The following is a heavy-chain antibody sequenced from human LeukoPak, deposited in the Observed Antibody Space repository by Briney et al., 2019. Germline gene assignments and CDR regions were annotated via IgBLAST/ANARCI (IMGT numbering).Heavy chain of an antibody. V-gene: IGHV1-2*02. Sequence: ASVTVSCTASGYTFTGYYMHWVRQAPGQGLEWMGWINPNSGGTNYAQKFQGRVTMTRDTSISTAYMELSRLRSDDTAVYYCASGLVVGAKGEFDPWGQGTLVTVSS. J-gene: IGHJ5*02. D-gene: IGHD1-26*01. CDR1: GYTFTGYY. CDR2: INPNSGGT. CDR3: ASGLVVGAKGEFDP.